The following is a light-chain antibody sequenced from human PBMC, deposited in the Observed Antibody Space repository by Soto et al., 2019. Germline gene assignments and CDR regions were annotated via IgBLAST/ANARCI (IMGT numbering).Light chain of an antibody. CDR1: SSDIGSYKF. CDR2: DAT. J-gene: IGLJ3*02. V-gene: IGLV2-23*01. CDR3: FSFVSSTTWV. Sequence: QSALTQPASVSGSPGQSITFSCTGSSSDIGSYKFVSWYQLHPGKAPKVIIYDATKRPSGVSNRFSGSKSGNTASLTISVLQTDDAADYYCFSFVSSTTWVFGGGTKLTVL.